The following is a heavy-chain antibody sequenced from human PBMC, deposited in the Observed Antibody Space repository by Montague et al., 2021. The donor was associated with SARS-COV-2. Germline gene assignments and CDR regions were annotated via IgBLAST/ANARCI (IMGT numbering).Heavy chain of an antibody. V-gene: IGHV3-30-3*01. J-gene: IGHJ6*02. D-gene: IGHD3-10*01. CDR2: ISYGGSNK. CDR1: GFTFINYA. Sequence: SLRLSCAASGFTFINYAMHWVRQAPGKGLEWVAVISYGGSNKYYADSVKGRFTISRDNSKNTLYLQMNSLRAEDTAVYYCARDREITMVRGAPLYGMDVWGQGTTVTVSS. CDR3: ARDREITMVRGAPLYGMDV.